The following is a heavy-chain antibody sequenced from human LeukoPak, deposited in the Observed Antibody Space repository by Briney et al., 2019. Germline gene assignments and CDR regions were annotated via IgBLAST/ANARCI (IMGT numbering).Heavy chain of an antibody. D-gene: IGHD5-24*01. CDR3: ARDYGEAATITAFRTYYYFGH. V-gene: IGHV1-2*02. CDR1: GYRFTDYY. J-gene: IGHJ4*02. Sequence: ASVKVSCKASGYRFTDYYMHWVRQAPGQGLEWMGWVNPNNGATNYAQKFQGRVTMTRGTSISTVYMDLTSLRSDDSAIYYCARDYGEAATITAFRTYYYFGHWGQGTLVTVSS. CDR2: VNPNNGAT.